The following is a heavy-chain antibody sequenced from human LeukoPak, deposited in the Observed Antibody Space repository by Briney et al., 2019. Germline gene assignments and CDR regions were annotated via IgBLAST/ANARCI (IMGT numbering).Heavy chain of an antibody. J-gene: IGHJ5*02. Sequence: ASVKVSCKASVYTFTSYSMHWVRQAPGQGLEWMGWINPNTGGTNYAQKFQGRVTMTRNTSIRTALMELSSMRSDDTALYYCARTISSSSKYSWFDPWGQGTLVTVSS. CDR2: INPNTGGT. CDR1: VYTFTSYS. V-gene: IGHV1-2*02. D-gene: IGHD6-6*01. CDR3: ARTISSSSKYSWFDP.